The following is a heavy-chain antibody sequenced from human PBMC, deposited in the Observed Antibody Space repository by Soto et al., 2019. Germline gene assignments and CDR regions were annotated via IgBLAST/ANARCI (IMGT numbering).Heavy chain of an antibody. V-gene: IGHV3-74*01. CDR3: AGPGIAAAVS. J-gene: IGHJ5*02. D-gene: IGHD6-25*01. CDR1: GFTFSTYW. Sequence: PGESLKISCAASGFTFSTYWMHWVRQAPGKGLVWVSLINTDGSTTTYADSVKGRFTISRDNAKNTLYLQMNSLRAEDTAVYYCAGPGIAAAVSWGQRTLVTVSS. CDR2: INTDGSTT.